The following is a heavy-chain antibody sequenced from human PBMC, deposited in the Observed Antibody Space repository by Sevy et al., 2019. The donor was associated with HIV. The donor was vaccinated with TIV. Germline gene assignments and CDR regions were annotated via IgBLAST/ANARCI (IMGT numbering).Heavy chain of an antibody. Sequence: SETLSLTCTVSGGSISSYYWSWIRQPAGKGLEWIGRIYTNGSTNYNPSLKSRVTMSVDTSKNQFSLKLSSVTAADTAVYYCARLGWTYNAFDIWGQGTMVTVSS. V-gene: IGHV4-4*07. J-gene: IGHJ3*02. D-gene: IGHD7-27*01. CDR1: GGSISSYY. CDR2: IYTNGST. CDR3: ARLGWTYNAFDI.